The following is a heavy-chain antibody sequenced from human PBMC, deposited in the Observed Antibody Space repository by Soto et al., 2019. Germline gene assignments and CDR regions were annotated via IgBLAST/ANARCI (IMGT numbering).Heavy chain of an antibody. J-gene: IGHJ4*02. Sequence: QVQLVESGGGVVQPGRSLRLSCAAYGFTFSSYGMHWVRQAPGKGLEWVAVIWYDGSNKYYADSVKGRFTISRDNSKNTLYLQMNSLRAEDTAVYYCARPAVAGAHFDYWGQGTLVTVSS. CDR3: ARPAVAGAHFDY. CDR1: GFTFSSYG. V-gene: IGHV3-33*01. D-gene: IGHD6-19*01. CDR2: IWYDGSNK.